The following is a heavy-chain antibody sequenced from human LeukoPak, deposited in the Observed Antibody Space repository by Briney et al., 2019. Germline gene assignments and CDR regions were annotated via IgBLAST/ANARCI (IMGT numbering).Heavy chain of an antibody. CDR1: GYTLTSYD. J-gene: IGHJ4*02. CDR2: MNPNSGNT. CDR3: AREYSSGWYGTTHFDY. Sequence: ASVKVSCKASGYTLTSYDINWVRQATGQGLEWMGWMNPNSGNTGYAQKFQGRVTMTRNTSISTAYMELSSLRSEDTAVYYCAREYSSGWYGTTHFDYWGQGTLVTVSS. V-gene: IGHV1-8*01. D-gene: IGHD6-19*01.